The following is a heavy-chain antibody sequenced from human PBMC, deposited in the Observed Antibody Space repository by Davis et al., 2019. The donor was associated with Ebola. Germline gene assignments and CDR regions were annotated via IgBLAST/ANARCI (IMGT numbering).Heavy chain of an antibody. CDR2: LSSSGGTT. CDR3: ARGEGYYYDSSGYYKTKNFDY. Sequence: GESLKISCAASGFTFSNYAMIWVRQAPGKGLEWVSSLSSSGGTTYYADSVKGRFTISRDNSKSTLYLQMNSLRAEDTAVYYCARGEGYYYDSSGYYKTKNFDYWGQGTLVTVSS. D-gene: IGHD3-22*01. CDR1: GFTFSNYA. V-gene: IGHV3-23*01. J-gene: IGHJ4*02.